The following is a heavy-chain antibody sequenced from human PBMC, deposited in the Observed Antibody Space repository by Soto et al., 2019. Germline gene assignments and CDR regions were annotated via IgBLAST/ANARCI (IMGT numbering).Heavy chain of an antibody. CDR2: IYSGGST. D-gene: IGHD3-9*01. CDR1: GFTVSSNY. J-gene: IGHJ6*03. V-gene: IGHV3-66*01. CDR3: AREGRDPLRYFDWPLLDYYYMDV. Sequence: GGSLRLSCAASGFTVSSNYMSWVRQAPGKGLEWVSVIYSGGSTYYADSVKGRFTISRDNSKNTLYLQMNSLRAEDTAVYYCAREGRDPLRYFDWPLLDYYYMDVWGKGTTVTVSS.